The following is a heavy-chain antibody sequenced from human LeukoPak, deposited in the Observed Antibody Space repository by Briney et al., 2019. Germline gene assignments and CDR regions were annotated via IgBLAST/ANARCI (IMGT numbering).Heavy chain of an antibody. D-gene: IGHD2-15*01. CDR2: IYYSGST. CDR1: GGSISSYY. Sequence: PSETLSLTCTVSGGSISSYYWSWIRQPPGKGLEWIGYIYYSGSTNYNPSLKSRVTISVDTSKNQFSLKLSSVTAADTAVYYCARLSPGSAFDYRGQGTLVTVSS. J-gene: IGHJ4*02. V-gene: IGHV4-59*01. CDR3: ARLSPGSAFDY.